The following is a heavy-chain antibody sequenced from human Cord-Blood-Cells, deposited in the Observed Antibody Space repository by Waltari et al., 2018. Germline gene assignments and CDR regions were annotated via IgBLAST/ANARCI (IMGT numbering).Heavy chain of an antibody. Sequence: QLQLQESGPGLVKPSETLSLTCTVSGGSISSSSYYWGWIRQPPWKGLEWIGSIYYSGSTYYNPSLKSRVTISVDTSKNQFSLKLSSVTAADTAVYYCAAGMAAAGTRWFDPWGQGTLVTVSS. CDR1: GGSISSSSYY. CDR3: AAGMAAAGTRWFDP. V-gene: IGHV4-39*01. D-gene: IGHD6-13*01. CDR2: IYYSGST. J-gene: IGHJ5*02.